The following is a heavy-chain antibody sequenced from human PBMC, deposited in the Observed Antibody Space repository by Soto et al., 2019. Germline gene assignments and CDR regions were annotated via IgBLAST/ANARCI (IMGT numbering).Heavy chain of an antibody. D-gene: IGHD2-21*02. CDR2: VHYSGSV. CDR3: AREDAGGDRDYYGLDV. J-gene: IGHJ6*02. Sequence: QVQLQQSGPGLVKPSQTLSLTCTVSGGSISFDHYHWTWIRQPPGKGLEWIGYVHYSGSVLYNPSLQSRVSISVDTSKNQFSLMLSSVTAADTAVYFCAREDAGGDRDYYGLDVWGQGTTVTVSS. CDR1: GGSISFDHYH. V-gene: IGHV4-30-4*01.